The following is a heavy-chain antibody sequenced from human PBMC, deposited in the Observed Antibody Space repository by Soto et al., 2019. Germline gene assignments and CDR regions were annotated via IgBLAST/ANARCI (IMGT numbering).Heavy chain of an antibody. J-gene: IGHJ3*02. Sequence: GGALRVSCAASGFTFSSYSMNWVRQAPGKGLEWVSSISSSSSYIYYADSVKGRFTISRDNAKNSLYLQMNSLRAEDTAVYYCARVSRTSAFDIWGQGTMVPVS. CDR1: GFTFSSYS. CDR3: ARVSRTSAFDI. CDR2: ISSSSSYI. V-gene: IGHV3-21*01. D-gene: IGHD3-16*02.